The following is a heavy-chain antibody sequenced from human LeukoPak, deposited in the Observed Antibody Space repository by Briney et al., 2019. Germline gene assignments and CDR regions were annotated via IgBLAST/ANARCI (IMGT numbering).Heavy chain of an antibody. CDR2: ISHSGST. D-gene: IGHD2-2*02. CDR3: ARRSRYCSSTSCYRAIYYMDV. J-gene: IGHJ6*03. CDR1: GGSFSGYY. V-gene: IGHV4-34*01. Sequence: SETRSLTCAVYGGSFSGYYWSWIRQPPGKGLEWIGEISHSGSTNYNPSLKSRVTISVDTSKNQFSLKLSSVTAADAAVYCCARRSRYCSSTSCYRAIYYMDVWGKGTTVTVSS.